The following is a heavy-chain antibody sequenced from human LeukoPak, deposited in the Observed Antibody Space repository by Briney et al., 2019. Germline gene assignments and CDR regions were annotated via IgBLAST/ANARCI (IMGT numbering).Heavy chain of an antibody. CDR2: ISSSSSYI. J-gene: IGHJ4*02. CDR1: GFTFKTYT. V-gene: IGHV3-21*01. CDR3: ARDWSGLQ. D-gene: IGHD4-11*01. Sequence: GGSLRLSCAASGFTFKTYTMHWVRQAPGMGLEWVSSISSSSSYIFYADSVKGRFTISRDNAKNSLYLQMSSLRAEDAAVYYCARDWSGLQWGQGSRVTVSS.